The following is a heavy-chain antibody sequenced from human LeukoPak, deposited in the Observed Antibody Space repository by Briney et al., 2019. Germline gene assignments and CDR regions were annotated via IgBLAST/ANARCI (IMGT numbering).Heavy chain of an antibody. CDR2: INSNRGST. CDR3: ASGQWLTKWDLFNWFDP. CDR1: GYTFTGYY. D-gene: IGHD6-19*01. V-gene: IGHV1-2*02. J-gene: IGHJ5*02. Sequence: ASVKVSCKASGYTFTGYYIHWMRQAPGQGLEWMGWINSNRGSTNYPQKFQGRVTMTRDTSITTAYMEVSSLRSDDTAVYYCASGQWLTKWDLFNWFDPWGQGTLVTVSS.